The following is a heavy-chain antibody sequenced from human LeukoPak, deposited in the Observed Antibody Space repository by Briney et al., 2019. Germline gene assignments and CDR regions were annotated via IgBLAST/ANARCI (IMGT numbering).Heavy chain of an antibody. CDR2: VSGSGDRM. CDR1: GFPFNAYW. Sequence: PGGSLRLSCAASGFPFNAYWMTWVRQAPGKGLEWVATVSGSGDRMYHADSVKGRFTISRDNSKNTIYLQMNSLRAEDTALYYCAKAAAAPGFDFWGQGTLVTVSS. J-gene: IGHJ4*02. CDR3: AKAAAAPGFDF. V-gene: IGHV3-23*01. D-gene: IGHD6-13*01.